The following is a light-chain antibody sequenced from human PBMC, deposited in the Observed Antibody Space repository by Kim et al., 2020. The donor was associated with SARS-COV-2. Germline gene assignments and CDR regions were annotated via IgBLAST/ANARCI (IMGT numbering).Light chain of an antibody. Sequence: DIQMTQSPSSLSASVGDRVTITCKASQDISSYLNWYQQKPGKAPKLLIFGASNLETGVPSRFSGSGSGTDFTFTINSLQPEDIATYYCQQYDDCPLTFGGGTKVDIK. CDR1: QDISSY. CDR2: GAS. CDR3: QQYDDCPLT. J-gene: IGKJ4*02. V-gene: IGKV1-33*01.